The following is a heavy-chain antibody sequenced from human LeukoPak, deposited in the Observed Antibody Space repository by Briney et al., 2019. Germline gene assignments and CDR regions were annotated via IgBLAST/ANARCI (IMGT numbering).Heavy chain of an antibody. CDR1: GYTFTGYY. J-gene: IGHJ6*02. Sequence: GASVTVSCKASGYTFTGYYMHWVRQAPGQGLEWMGRISPNSGGANYAQKFQGRVTMTRDTSISTAYMELSRLRSDDTAVYYCARVWCSSTSCHYGMDVWGQGTTVTVSS. CDR3: ARVWCSSTSCHYGMDV. CDR2: ISPNSGGA. V-gene: IGHV1-2*06. D-gene: IGHD2-2*01.